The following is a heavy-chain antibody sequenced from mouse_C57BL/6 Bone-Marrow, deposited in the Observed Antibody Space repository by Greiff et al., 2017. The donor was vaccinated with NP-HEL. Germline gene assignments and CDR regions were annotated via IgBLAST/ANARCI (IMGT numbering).Heavy chain of an antibody. CDR2: IYPGDGDT. CDR1: GYAFSSSW. D-gene: IGHD2-1*01. CDR3: ASGGNRIAY. V-gene: IGHV1-82*01. J-gene: IGHJ3*01. Sequence: VQLQESGPELVKPGASVKISCKASGYAFSSSWMNWVKQRPGKGLEWIGRIYPGDGDTNYNGKFKGKATLTADKSSSTAYMQLSSLTSEDSAVYFCASGGNRIAYWGQGTLVTVSA.